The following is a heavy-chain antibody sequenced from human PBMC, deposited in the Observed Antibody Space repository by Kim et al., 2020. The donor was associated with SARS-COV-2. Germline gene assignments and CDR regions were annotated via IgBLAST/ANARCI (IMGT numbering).Heavy chain of an antibody. Sequence: GGSLRLSCAASGFSVINNYMGWVRQAPGKGLEWVSTIYSSGTPYYADSAKGRFTISRDNFKGTMSLQMNSLRAEDTAVYYCARGATGDPPEYWGQGALV. CDR1: GFSVINNY. V-gene: IGHV3-53*01. CDR2: IYSSGTP. J-gene: IGHJ4*02. D-gene: IGHD7-27*01. CDR3: ARGATGDPPEY.